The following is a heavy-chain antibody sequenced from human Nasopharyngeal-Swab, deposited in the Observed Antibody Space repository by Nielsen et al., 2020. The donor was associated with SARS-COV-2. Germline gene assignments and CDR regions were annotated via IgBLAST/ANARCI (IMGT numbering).Heavy chain of an antibody. J-gene: IGHJ4*02. V-gene: IGHV1-69*10. CDR2: IIPILGIA. CDR1: GGTFSSYA. CDR3: AKARGSGWYNNFDY. D-gene: IGHD6-19*01. Sequence: SVKVSCKASGGTFSSYAISWVRQAPGQGLEWMGGIIPILGIANYAQKFQGRVTITADKSTSTAYMELSSLRAEDTALYYCAKARGSGWYNNFDYWGQGTLVTVSS.